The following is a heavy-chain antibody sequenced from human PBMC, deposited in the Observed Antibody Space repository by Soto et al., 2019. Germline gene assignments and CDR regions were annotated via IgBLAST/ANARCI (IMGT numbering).Heavy chain of an antibody. J-gene: IGHJ4*02. D-gene: IGHD2-21*02. CDR3: AKAGQHIVVVTAIQDY. Sequence: GGSLRLSCAASGFTFIIYAMSWVRQAPEKGLEWVSAISGSGGSTYYADSVKGRFTISRDNSKNTLYLQMNSLRAEDTAVYYCAKAGQHIVVVTAIQDYWGQGTLVTVSS. V-gene: IGHV3-23*01. CDR1: GFTFIIYA. CDR2: ISGSGGST.